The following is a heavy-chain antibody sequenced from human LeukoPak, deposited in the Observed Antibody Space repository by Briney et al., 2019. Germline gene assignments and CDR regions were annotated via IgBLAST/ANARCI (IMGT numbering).Heavy chain of an antibody. D-gene: IGHD5-18*01. CDR3: ARVYQPPAIRPGRHNWFDP. CDR2: ISSSSSYI. Sequence: GGSLRLSCAASGFTFSSYSMNWVGQAPGKGLEWVSSISSSSSYIYYADSVKGRLTISRDNAKNSLYLQMNSLRAEDTAVYYCARVYQPPAIRPGRHNWFDPWGQGTLVTVSS. J-gene: IGHJ5*02. V-gene: IGHV3-21*01. CDR1: GFTFSSYS.